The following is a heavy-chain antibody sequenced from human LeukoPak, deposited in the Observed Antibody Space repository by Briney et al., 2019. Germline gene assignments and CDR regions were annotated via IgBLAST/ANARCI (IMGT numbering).Heavy chain of an antibody. CDR3: ARSLATNYYYYGMDV. Sequence: GGSLKISCKGFGYSFTSYWIGWVRQMPGKGLEGMGIIYPGDSDTRYSPSFQGQVTISADKSISTAYLQWSSLKASDTAMYYCARSLATNYYYYGMDVWGQGTTVTVSS. J-gene: IGHJ6*02. CDR2: IYPGDSDT. V-gene: IGHV5-51*01. CDR1: GYSFTSYW.